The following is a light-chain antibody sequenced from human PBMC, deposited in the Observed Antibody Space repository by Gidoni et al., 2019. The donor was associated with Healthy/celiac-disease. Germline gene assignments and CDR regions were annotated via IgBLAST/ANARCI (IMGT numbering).Light chain of an antibody. Sequence: DIQMTQSPSSLSASVGDRVTIACRASQGTGSHLGWYQQKPGKAPKLLIYAASSLQSGVPSRFSGSGSGTEFTLTITSLQPEDFATYYCLQHSTYPLTFGGGTKVEVK. CDR1: QGTGSH. CDR2: AAS. J-gene: IGKJ4*01. CDR3: LQHSTYPLT. V-gene: IGKV1-17*01.